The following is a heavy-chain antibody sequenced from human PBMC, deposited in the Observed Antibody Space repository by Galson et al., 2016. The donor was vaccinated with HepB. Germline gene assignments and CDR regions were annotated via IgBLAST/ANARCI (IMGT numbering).Heavy chain of an antibody. V-gene: IGHV1-18*01. CDR3: ARLKWALLEDY. D-gene: IGHD3-3*02. CDR2: VSAYSGNT. CDR1: GYTFTNYG. Sequence: SVKVSCKASGYTFTNYGISWVRQAPGQGLEWVGWVSAYSGNTNYAQKLQGRVTMTTDTYTSTVYMELWSLRSDDTAMYYCARLKWALLEDYWGQGTLVTVSS. J-gene: IGHJ4*02.